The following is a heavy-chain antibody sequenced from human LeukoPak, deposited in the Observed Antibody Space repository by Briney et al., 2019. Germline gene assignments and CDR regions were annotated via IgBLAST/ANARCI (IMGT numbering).Heavy chain of an antibody. CDR3: AKDIFGVERFDY. J-gene: IGHJ4*02. CDR1: GFTFSSSA. CDR2: ISASGGST. Sequence: GGSLRLSCAASGFTFSSSAMSWVRQVPGKGLEWVSGISASGGSTYYADSVRGRFTISRDNSKNTLYVQMNSLRDEDTAVYYCAKDIFGVERFDYWGQGTLVTVSS. V-gene: IGHV3-23*01. D-gene: IGHD3-3*01.